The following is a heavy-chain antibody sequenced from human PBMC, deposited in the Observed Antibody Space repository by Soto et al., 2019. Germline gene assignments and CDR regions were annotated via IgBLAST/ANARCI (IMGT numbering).Heavy chain of an antibody. D-gene: IGHD2-15*01. J-gene: IGHJ6*02. CDR3: ANWAADYYYYGMEV. V-gene: IGHV3-33*06. Sequence: QVQLVESGGGVVQPGRSLRLSCAASGFTFSSYGMHWVRQAPGKGLEGVAVIWYDGSNKYYADSVKVRFTISRDNSKNTLDRQMNSRRAEDTAVYFCANWAADYYYYGMEVWGQGTTVTVSS. CDR1: GFTFSSYG. CDR2: IWYDGSNK.